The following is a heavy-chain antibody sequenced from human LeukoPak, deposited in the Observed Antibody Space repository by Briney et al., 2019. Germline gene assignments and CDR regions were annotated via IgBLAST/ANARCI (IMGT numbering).Heavy chain of an antibody. CDR3: ARGYLPGIAAAGTYYFDY. CDR2: ISYDGSNK. CDR1: GFTFSSYA. Sequence: PGGSLRLSCAASGFTFSSYAMHWVRQAPGKGLEWVAVISYDGSNKYYADSVKGRFTISRDNSKNTLYLQMNSLRAEDTAVYYCARGYLPGIAAAGTYYFDYWGQGTLVTVSS. J-gene: IGHJ4*02. V-gene: IGHV3-30-3*01. D-gene: IGHD6-13*01.